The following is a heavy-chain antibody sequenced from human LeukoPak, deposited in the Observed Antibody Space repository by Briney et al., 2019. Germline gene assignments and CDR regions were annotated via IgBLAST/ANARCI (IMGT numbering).Heavy chain of an antibody. CDR1: GYTFTSYD. CDR3: ATEWDWFDY. V-gene: IGHV1-8*01. Sequence: ASVKVSCKASGYTFTSYDINWVRQATGQGLEWMGWMNPNSGNTGYAQKFQGRVTMTEDTSTDTAYMELSSLRSEDTAVYYCATEWDWFDYWGQGTLVTVSS. D-gene: IGHD3/OR15-3a*01. CDR2: MNPNSGNT. J-gene: IGHJ4*02.